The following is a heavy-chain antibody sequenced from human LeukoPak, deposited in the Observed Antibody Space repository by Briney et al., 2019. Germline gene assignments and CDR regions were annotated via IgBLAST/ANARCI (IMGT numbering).Heavy chain of an antibody. V-gene: IGHV3-9*01. D-gene: IGHD6-25*01. CDR2: ISWNSDSR. J-gene: IGHJ4*02. CDR1: GFTFDDYA. CDR3: ARDSAAHGGY. Sequence: GGSLRLSCAASGFTFDDYAMHWVRQVPGKGLEWVSGISWNSDSRGYADSVKGRFTISRDNAKNSLYLQMNSLRDEDTAVYYCARDSAAHGGYWGQGTPVIVSS.